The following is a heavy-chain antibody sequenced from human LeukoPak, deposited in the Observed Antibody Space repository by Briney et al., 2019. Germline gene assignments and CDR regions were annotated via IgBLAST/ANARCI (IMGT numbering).Heavy chain of an antibody. Sequence: SVKVSCKASGGTFSSYAISWVRQAPGQGLEWMGGIIPVFGTANYAQKFQGRVAITADESTSTAYMELSSLRSEDTAVYYCARGGDYVWGTPYGYYGMDVWGQGTTVTVSS. CDR1: GGTFSSYA. J-gene: IGHJ6*02. CDR3: ARGGDYVWGTPYGYYGMDV. D-gene: IGHD3-16*01. V-gene: IGHV1-69*13. CDR2: IIPVFGTA.